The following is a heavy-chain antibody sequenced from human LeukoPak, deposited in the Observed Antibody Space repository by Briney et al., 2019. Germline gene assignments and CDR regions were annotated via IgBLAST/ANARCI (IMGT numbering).Heavy chain of an antibody. CDR2: IFSST. Sequence: GGSLRLSCAASGFTFSSYEMNWVRQAPGKGLEWVSFIFSSTHYSDSVKGRFTISRDNSKNTLYLQMNSLRAEDTAVYYCARRAGAYSHPYDYWGQGTLVTVSS. CDR1: GFTFSSYE. D-gene: IGHD4/OR15-4a*01. CDR3: ARRAGAYSHPYDY. J-gene: IGHJ4*02. V-gene: IGHV3-53*01.